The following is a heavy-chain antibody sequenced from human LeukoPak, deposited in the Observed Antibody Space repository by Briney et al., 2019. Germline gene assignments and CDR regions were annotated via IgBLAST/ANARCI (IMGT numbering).Heavy chain of an antibody. D-gene: IGHD6-19*01. J-gene: IGHJ6*03. Sequence: SETLSLTCTVSGYSISSGYYWGWIRQSPGKGLEWIGSIYHSGSTYYNPSLNSRVTISVDTSNNQFSLRLSSVTAADTAEYYCARPYSTGRYGSSSQHYYYMDVWGKGTTVTVSS. CDR2: IYHSGST. V-gene: IGHV4-38-2*02. CDR3: ARPYSTGRYGSSSQHYYYMDV. CDR1: GYSISSGYY.